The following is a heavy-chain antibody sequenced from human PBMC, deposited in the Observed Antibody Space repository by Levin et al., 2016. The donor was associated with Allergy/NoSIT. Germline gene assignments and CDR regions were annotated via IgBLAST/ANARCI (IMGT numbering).Heavy chain of an antibody. CDR2: INPSGGST. CDR3: ATHHVDTAMVTNRYYYYYYGMDV. D-gene: IGHD5-18*01. Sequence: WVRQAPGQGLEWMGIINPSGGSTSYAQKFQGRVTMTRDTSTSTVYMELSSLRSEDTAVYYCATHHVDTAMVTNRYYYYYYGMDVWGQGTTVTVSS. V-gene: IGHV1-46*01. J-gene: IGHJ6*02.